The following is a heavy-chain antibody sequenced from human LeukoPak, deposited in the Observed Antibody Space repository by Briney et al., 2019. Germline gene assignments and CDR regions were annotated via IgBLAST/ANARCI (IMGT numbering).Heavy chain of an antibody. D-gene: IGHD6-13*01. CDR1: GFIFSTYG. CDR2: IRYDGTNE. V-gene: IGHV3-30*02. CDR3: AKGDTSTWYNVDY. J-gene: IGHJ4*02. Sequence: PGGSLRLSCAPSGFIFSTYGMHWVRQAPGKGLEWVAFIRYDGTNEYYKDSVKGRFTISRDNSNNILYLQMSSLRVEDTAVYHCAKGDTSTWYNVDYWGQGIVVTVSS.